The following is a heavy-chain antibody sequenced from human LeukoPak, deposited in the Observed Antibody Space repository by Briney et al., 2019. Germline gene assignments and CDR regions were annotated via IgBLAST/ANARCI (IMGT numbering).Heavy chain of an antibody. Sequence: PGGSLRLSCAASGLTFSSYGMHWVRQAPGKGLEWVSYISSGSSYTGYADSVKGRFTISRDNAKNSLYLQMNSLRAEDTAVYYCARGPTHDYWGQGTLVAVSS. CDR3: ARGPTHDY. V-gene: IGHV3-21*05. CDR2: ISSGSSYT. CDR1: GLTFSSYG. J-gene: IGHJ4*02.